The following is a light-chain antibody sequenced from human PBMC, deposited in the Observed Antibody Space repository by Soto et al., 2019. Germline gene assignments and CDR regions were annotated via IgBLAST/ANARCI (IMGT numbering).Light chain of an antibody. J-gene: IGKJ1*01. V-gene: IGKV3-20*01. CDR2: GAS. CDR1: QSISSSF. Sequence: EIVSTQSPGTLSLSPGERATLSCRASQSISSSFLAWYQQRPGQSPRLIIYGASSRATGIPDRFSGSGSGTDFTLTISRLDLEDSAFYYCQQYVTSSWTFGQGTKVEIK. CDR3: QQYVTSSWT.